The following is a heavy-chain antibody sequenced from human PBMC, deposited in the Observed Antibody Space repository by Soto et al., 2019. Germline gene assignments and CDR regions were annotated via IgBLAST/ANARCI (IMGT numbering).Heavy chain of an antibody. Sequence: ASVKVSCKASGYTFTSYGISWVRQAPGQGLEWMGWISAYNGNTNYAQKLQGRVTMTTDTSTSTAYMELRSLRSDDTAVYYCASRSDYYDSSGYPTRSGDAFDIWGQATIVTVSS. J-gene: IGHJ3*02. CDR1: GYTFTSYG. CDR3: ASRSDYYDSSGYPTRSGDAFDI. D-gene: IGHD3-22*01. CDR2: ISAYNGNT. V-gene: IGHV1-18*01.